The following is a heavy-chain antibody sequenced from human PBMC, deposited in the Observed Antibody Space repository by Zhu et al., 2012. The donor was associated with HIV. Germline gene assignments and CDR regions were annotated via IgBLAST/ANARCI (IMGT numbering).Heavy chain of an antibody. D-gene: IGHD3-10*01. J-gene: IGHJ4*02. V-gene: IGHV4-38-2*01. CDR2: IYHSGST. Sequence: QVQLQESGPGLVKPSETLSLTCAVSGYSISSGYYWGWIRQPPGKGLEWIASIYHSGSTYYNPSLKSRVTISLDTSKNQFSLKLSSVTAADTAVYYCARLDGSGLIDYWGQGTLVTVSS. CDR3: ARLDGSGLIDY. CDR1: GYSISSGYY.